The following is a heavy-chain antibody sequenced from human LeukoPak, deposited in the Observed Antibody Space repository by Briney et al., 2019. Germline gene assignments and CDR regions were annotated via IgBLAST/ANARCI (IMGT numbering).Heavy chain of an antibody. V-gene: IGHV3-48*03. J-gene: IGHJ4*02. D-gene: IGHD6-19*01. CDR1: GFTFSSYE. CDR3: ARYSSGWSTLDY. Sequence: GGSLRLSCAASGFTFSSYEMNWVRQAPGKGLEWVSYISSGGSATYYADSVKGRFTISGDSAKNSLYLQMNSLRAEDTAVYYCARYSSGWSTLDYWGQGTLVTVSS. CDR2: ISSGGSAT.